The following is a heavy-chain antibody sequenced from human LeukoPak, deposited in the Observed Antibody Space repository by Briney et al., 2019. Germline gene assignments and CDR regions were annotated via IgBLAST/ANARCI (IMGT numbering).Heavy chain of an antibody. CDR3: ASGSGLPGGFDY. CDR1: GYTFTSYG. J-gene: IGHJ4*02. V-gene: IGHV1-2*02. Sequence: ASVKVSCKASGYTFTSYGISWVRQAPGQGLEWMGWINPNSGGTNYAQKFQGRVTMTRDTSISTAYMELSRLRSDDTAVYYCASGSGLPGGFDYWGQGTLVTVSS. D-gene: IGHD3-10*01. CDR2: INPNSGGT.